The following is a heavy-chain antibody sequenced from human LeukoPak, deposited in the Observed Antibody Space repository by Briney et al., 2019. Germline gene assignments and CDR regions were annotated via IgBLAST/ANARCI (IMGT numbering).Heavy chain of an antibody. CDR2: IIPIFGTV. CDR3: ARVPYLGSSGYLLHEYYFDY. CDR1: GGTFSSYA. V-gene: IGHV1-69*05. Sequence: SVKLSCKASGGTFSSYAISWVRQAPGQGLEWMGGIIPIFGTVNYAQKLQGKVTITTDESTSTAYMDLSSLRSEDTAVYYCARVPYLGSSGYLLHEYYFDYWGQGTLVTVSS. D-gene: IGHD3-22*01. J-gene: IGHJ4*02.